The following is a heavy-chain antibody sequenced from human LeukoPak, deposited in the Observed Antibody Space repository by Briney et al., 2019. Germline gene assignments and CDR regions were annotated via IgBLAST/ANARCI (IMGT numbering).Heavy chain of an antibody. CDR2: ISGSGGST. D-gene: IGHD3-22*01. V-gene: IGHV3-23*01. J-gene: IGHJ4*02. Sequence: GGTLRLSCGASGFTFSSYAMSWVRQAPGKGLEWVSAISGSGGSTYYADSVKGRFTISRDNSKNTLYLQMNSLRAEDTAVYYCATIKGASYYYDSTFDYWGQGTLVTVSS. CDR3: ATIKGASYYYDSTFDY. CDR1: GFTFSSYA.